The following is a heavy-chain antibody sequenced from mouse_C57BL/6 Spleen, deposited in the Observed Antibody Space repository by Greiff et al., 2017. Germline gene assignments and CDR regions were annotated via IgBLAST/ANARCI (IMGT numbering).Heavy chain of an antibody. CDR2: IDPANGNT. J-gene: IGHJ4*01. D-gene: IGHD1-1*01. Sequence: VHVKQSVAELVRPGASVKLSCTASGFNIKNTYMHWVKQRPEQGLEWIGMIDPANGNTKYAPKFQGKATITADTSSNTAYLQLSSLTSEDTAIYYCALYYYGSPYAMDYWGQGTSVTVSS. V-gene: IGHV14-3*01. CDR1: GFNIKNTY. CDR3: ALYYYGSPYAMDY.